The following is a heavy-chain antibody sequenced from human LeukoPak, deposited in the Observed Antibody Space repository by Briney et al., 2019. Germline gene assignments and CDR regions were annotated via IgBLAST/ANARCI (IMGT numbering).Heavy chain of an antibody. CDR3: ARGAAVTTIDY. Sequence: ASVTLSCTASGYTFTGYYMHWVRHAPGQGLDWMGWINPNSGGTNYAQKFQGRVTMTRDTTISTAYMELTRLKSDATAVYYCARGAAVTTIDYWGQGTLVTVSS. CDR1: GYTFTGYY. V-gene: IGHV1-2*02. D-gene: IGHD5-12*01. J-gene: IGHJ4*02. CDR2: INPNSGGT.